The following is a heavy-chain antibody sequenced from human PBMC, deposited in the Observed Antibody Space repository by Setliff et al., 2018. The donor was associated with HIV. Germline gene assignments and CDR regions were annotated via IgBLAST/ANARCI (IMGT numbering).Heavy chain of an antibody. J-gene: IGHJ4*02. CDR2: IYPGDSDT. CDR3: ARSALGTASILDQ. V-gene: IGHV5-51*01. Sequence: GESLKISCRASGYDVTRYWIGWVRQMPGKGLEWMAIIYPGDSDTRYSPSFRGQFNISADKSINTASLQWRSLKASDTAIYYCARSALGTASILDQWGQGTLVTVSS. CDR1: GYDVTRYW. D-gene: IGHD1-1*01.